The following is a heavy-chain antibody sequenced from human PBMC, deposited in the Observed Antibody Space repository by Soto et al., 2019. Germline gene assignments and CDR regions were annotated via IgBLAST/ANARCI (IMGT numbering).Heavy chain of an antibody. Sequence: QVQLVESGGGVVQTGRSLRLSCAASGFTFSSYGMHWVRQAPGKGLEWVAVISYDGSNKYYADSVKGRFTISRDNSKNTLYLQVNSLRAEDTAVYYCAKDVLRYCDWLSKGGWFDPWGQGTLVTVSS. D-gene: IGHD3-9*01. CDR1: GFTFSSYG. CDR2: ISYDGSNK. J-gene: IGHJ5*02. V-gene: IGHV3-30*18. CDR3: AKDVLRYCDWLSKGGWFDP.